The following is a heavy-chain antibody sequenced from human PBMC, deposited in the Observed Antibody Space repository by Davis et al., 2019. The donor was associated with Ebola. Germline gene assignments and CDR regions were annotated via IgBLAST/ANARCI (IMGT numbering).Heavy chain of an antibody. V-gene: IGHV4-59*08. CDR2: IYYSGST. CDR3: ASGIVATIIDY. D-gene: IGHD5-12*01. CDR1: GGSISSYY. Sequence: MPSETLSLTCTVSGGSISSYYWSWIRQPPGKGLEWIGYIYYSGSTNYNPSLKSRVTTSVDTSKNQFSLKLSSVTAADTAVYYCASGIVATIIDYWGQGTLVTVSS. J-gene: IGHJ4*02.